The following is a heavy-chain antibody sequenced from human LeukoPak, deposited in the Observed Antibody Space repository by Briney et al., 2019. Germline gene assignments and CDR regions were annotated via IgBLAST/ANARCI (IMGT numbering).Heavy chain of an antibody. CDR3: AKLPVVEMATMGFDI. CDR1: GFTFDDYT. V-gene: IGHV3-43*01. Sequence: GGPLRLSCAAPGFTFDDYTMHWVRQAPGKGLEWVSLISWDGGSTYYADSVKGRFTISRDNSKNSLYLQMNSLRAEDTALYYCAKLPVVEMATMGFDIWGQGTMVTVSS. D-gene: IGHD5-24*01. CDR2: ISWDGGST. J-gene: IGHJ3*02.